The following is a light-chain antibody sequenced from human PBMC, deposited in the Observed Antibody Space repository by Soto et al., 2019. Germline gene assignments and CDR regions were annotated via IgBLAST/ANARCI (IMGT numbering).Light chain of an antibody. J-gene: IGLJ2*01. CDR3: SSYGGSTTSDVV. CDR1: SSDVGGYNL. Sequence: QSALTQPASVSGSPGQSITISCTGTSSDVGGYNLVSWYQQHPGKAPKLMIYEGSKRPSGVSNRFSGSKSGNTASLTISGLQAEDEADYYCSSYGGSTTSDVVFGGGTQLTVL. V-gene: IGLV2-23*01. CDR2: EGS.